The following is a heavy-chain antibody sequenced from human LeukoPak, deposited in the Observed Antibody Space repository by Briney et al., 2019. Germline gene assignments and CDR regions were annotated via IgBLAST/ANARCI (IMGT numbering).Heavy chain of an antibody. V-gene: IGHV4-59*01. D-gene: IGHD5-12*01. CDR3: ARCRGGYADYYFDY. CDR2: IYYSGST. Sequence: SETLSLTCTVSGGSISNYHWSWIRQPPGKGLEWIDYIYYSGSTNYNPSLKSRVTISVDTSKNQFSLKLSSVTAADTAVYYCARCRGGYADYYFDYWGQGTLVTVSS. J-gene: IGHJ4*02. CDR1: GGSISNYH.